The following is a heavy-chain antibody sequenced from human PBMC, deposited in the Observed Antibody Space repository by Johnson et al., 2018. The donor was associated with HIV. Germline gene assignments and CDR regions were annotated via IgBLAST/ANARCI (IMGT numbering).Heavy chain of an antibody. CDR1: GFTVSSNY. V-gene: IGHV3-7*01. CDR2: IKQDGSEK. D-gene: IGHD3-3*01. J-gene: IGHJ3*02. CDR3: ARAYYNFWSGYAFDI. Sequence: VQLVESGGGLVQPGGSLVLSCAASGFTVSSNYMSWVRQAPGKGLEWVANIKQDGSEKYYVDSVKGRFTISSDNAKNSLYLQMNSLRAENTAVYYCARAYYNFWSGYAFDIWGQGTMVTVSS.